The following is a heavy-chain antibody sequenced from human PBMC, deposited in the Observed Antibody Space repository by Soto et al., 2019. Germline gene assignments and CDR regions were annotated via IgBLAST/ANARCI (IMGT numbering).Heavy chain of an antibody. V-gene: IGHV4-4*02. CDR3: AREVIWFGGNNWFDP. Sequence: QVQLQESGPGLVKPSGTLSLTCAVSGGSISSSNWWRWVRQPPGKGLEWIGEISHSGSTNYNPSLKSRVNVSVDKSKIQCSWTLSSVTAADTGVYYCAREVIWFGGNNWFDPCGQGTLVTVSS. CDR1: GGSISSSNW. D-gene: IGHD3-10*01. CDR2: ISHSGST. J-gene: IGHJ5*02.